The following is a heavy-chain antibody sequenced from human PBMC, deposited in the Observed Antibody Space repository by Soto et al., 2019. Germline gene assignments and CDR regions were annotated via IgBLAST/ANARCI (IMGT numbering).Heavy chain of an antibody. Sequence: PSETLSLTCTVSGGSISSGGYYWSWIRQHPGKGLEWIGYIYYSGSTYYNPSLKSRVTISVDTSKNQFSLKLTSVTAADTAVYFCVRGTDCSTVGACHGYFYSSGRGTSVTGSS. V-gene: IGHV4-31*03. CDR3: VRGTDCSTVGACHGYFYS. CDR1: GGSISSGGYY. J-gene: IGHJ4*02. D-gene: IGHD2-2*03. CDR2: IYYSGST.